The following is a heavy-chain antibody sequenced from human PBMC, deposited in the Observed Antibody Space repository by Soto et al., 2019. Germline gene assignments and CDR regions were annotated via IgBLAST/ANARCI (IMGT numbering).Heavy chain of an antibody. J-gene: IGHJ6*03. CDR2: ISSSSSYI. D-gene: IGHD3-3*01. CDR1: GFTFSSYS. CDR3: ARALRHTLRSIYYYYYMDV. Sequence: GGSLRLSCAASGFTFSSYSMNWVRQAPGKGLEWVSSISSSSSYIYYADSVKGRFTISRDNAKNSLYLQMNSLRAEDTAVYYCARALRHTLRSIYYYYYMDVWGKGTTVTVSS. V-gene: IGHV3-21*01.